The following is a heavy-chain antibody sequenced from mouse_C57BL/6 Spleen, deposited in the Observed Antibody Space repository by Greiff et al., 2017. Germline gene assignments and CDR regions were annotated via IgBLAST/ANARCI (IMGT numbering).Heavy chain of an antibody. CDR3: ARYGPYYYGSSWYFDY. CDR2: INPNHGGT. V-gene: IGHV1-26*01. J-gene: IGHJ2*01. CDR1: GYTFTDYY. D-gene: IGHD1-1*01. Sequence: DVQLQQSGPELVKPGASVKISCKASGYTFTDYYMNWVKQSHGKSLEWIGDINPNHGGTSYNQKFKGKATLTVDKSSSTAYMELRSLTSEDSAVYYCARYGPYYYGSSWYFDYWGQGTTLTVSS.